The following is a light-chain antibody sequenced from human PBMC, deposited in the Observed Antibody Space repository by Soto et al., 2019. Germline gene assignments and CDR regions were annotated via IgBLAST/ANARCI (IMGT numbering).Light chain of an antibody. CDR3: QHGRA. CDR1: QYVGPN. CDR2: GAT. Sequence: IVMTQSPATLSVSPWERATLSCRASQYVGPNVDWYQQIPGQAPRLLIYGATTRVTGIAARFSGSGSGTDFTLTISSLQSEDSAVYYCQHGRAFGPGTKVDIK. V-gene: IGKV3-15*01. J-gene: IGKJ3*01.